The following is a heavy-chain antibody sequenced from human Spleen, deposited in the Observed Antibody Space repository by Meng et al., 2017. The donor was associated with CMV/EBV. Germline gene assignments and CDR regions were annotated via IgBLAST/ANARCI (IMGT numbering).Heavy chain of an antibody. D-gene: IGHD6-13*01. CDR1: GFTFSHYA. Sequence: CADSGFTFSHYAMSWVRQAPGKGLEWVSAISGSGGSTYYADSVKGRFTISRDNSKNTLYLQMNSLRAEDTAVYYCAKGGVYSSTWGDYWGQGTLVTVSS. J-gene: IGHJ4*02. CDR3: AKGGVYSSTWGDY. CDR2: ISGSGGST. V-gene: IGHV3-23*01.